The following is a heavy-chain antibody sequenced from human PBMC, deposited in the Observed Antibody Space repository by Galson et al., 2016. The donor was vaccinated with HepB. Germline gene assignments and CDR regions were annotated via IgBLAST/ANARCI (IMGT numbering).Heavy chain of an antibody. Sequence: SVKVSCKASGYAFTNYYMHWVRQAPGQGLEWMGIVNRGHISANYAQKFQGRVTMTRDTSTSTVYMELTSLRSEDTAVYYCARGNVGASPDFDYWGQGTLVTVSS. J-gene: IGHJ4*02. CDR2: VNRGHISA. D-gene: IGHD1-26*01. CDR3: ARGNVGASPDFDY. CDR1: GYAFTNYY. V-gene: IGHV1-46*01.